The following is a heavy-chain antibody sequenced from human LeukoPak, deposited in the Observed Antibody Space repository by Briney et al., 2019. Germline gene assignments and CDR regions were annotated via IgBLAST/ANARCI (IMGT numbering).Heavy chain of an antibody. CDR1: GGSISSSSYY. V-gene: IGHV4-39*07. Sequence: PSETLSLTCTVSGGSISSSSYYWGWIRQPPGKGLEWIGSIYYSGSTYYNPSLKSRVTISVDTSKNQFYLKLSSVTAADTAVYYCASKSCYYYYMDVWGKGTTVTVSS. J-gene: IGHJ6*03. CDR2: IYYSGST. CDR3: ASKSCYYYYMDV.